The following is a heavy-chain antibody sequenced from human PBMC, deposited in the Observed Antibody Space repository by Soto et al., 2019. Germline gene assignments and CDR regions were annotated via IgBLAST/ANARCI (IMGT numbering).Heavy chain of an antibody. Sequence: PSETLSLTCTVSGGSISSGGYYWSWIRQHPGKDLEWIGYIYYSGSTYYNPSLKSRVTISVDTSKNQFSLKLSSVTAADTAVYYCARGHYDFWSGYYPYGMDVWGQGTTVTVSS. J-gene: IGHJ6*02. CDR2: IYYSGST. V-gene: IGHV4-31*03. CDR1: GGSISSGGYY. CDR3: ARGHYDFWSGYYPYGMDV. D-gene: IGHD3-3*01.